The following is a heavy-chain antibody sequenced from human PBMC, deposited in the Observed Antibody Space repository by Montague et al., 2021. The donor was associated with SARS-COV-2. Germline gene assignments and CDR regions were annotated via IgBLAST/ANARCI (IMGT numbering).Heavy chain of an antibody. CDR2: IYSSGDT. CDR3: ASGMFDT. J-gene: IGHJ5*02. V-gene: IGHV3-66*01. CDR1: GFTVSSTC. Sequence: SLRLSCAASGFTVSSTCMSWVRQAPGKGLEWISVIYSSGDTYHADSMKDRFTISRDNSKNTVYLQMHILRAEDTAVYYCASGMFDTWGQGTLVTVSS.